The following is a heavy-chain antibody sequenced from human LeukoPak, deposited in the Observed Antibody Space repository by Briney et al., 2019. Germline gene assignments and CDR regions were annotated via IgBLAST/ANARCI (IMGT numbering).Heavy chain of an antibody. D-gene: IGHD6-13*01. Sequence: SETLSLTCAVYGGSFSGYYWSWIRQPPGKGLEWIGEINHSGSTNYNPSLKSRVTISVDTSKNQFSLKLSSMTAADTAVYYCARGKQQLGDYYFDYWGQGTLVTVSP. V-gene: IGHV4-34*01. CDR3: ARGKQQLGDYYFDY. CDR1: GGSFSGYY. J-gene: IGHJ4*02. CDR2: INHSGST.